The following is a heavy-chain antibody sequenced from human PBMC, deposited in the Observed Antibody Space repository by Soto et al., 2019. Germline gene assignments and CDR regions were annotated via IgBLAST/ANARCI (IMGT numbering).Heavy chain of an antibody. V-gene: IGHV1-69*13. D-gene: IGHD2-2*01. J-gene: IGHJ6*02. CDR3: ASAFTHCSSTSCYGSLYYYSYYGMAF. CDR2: IIPIFGTA. Sequence: ASVKVSCKASGGTFSSYAISWVRQAPGQGLEWMGGIIPIFGTANYAQKFQGRVTITADESTSTAYMELSSLRSEDTAVYYCASAFTHCSSTSCYGSLYYYSYYGMAFRAQRTTVPVSS. CDR1: GGTFSSYA.